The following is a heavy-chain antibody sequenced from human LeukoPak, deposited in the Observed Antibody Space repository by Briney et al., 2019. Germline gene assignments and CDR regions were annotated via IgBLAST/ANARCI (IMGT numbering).Heavy chain of an antibody. D-gene: IGHD1-26*01. CDR2: ISGSGGST. V-gene: IGHV3-23*01. Sequence: GGSLRLSCAASGFTFSSYAMSWVRQAPGKGLEWVSAISGSGGSTYYADSVKGRFTISRDNSKNTLYLQMNSLRAEDTAVYYCAKDLVSAGEPGNAFDIWGQGTMVTVSS. J-gene: IGHJ3*02. CDR1: GFTFSSYA. CDR3: AKDLVSAGEPGNAFDI.